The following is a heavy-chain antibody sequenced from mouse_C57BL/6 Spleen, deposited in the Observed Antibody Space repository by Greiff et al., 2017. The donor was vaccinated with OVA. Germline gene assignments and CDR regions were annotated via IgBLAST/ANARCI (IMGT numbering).Heavy chain of an antibody. CDR3: ARVGGRADSPETWFAY. J-gene: IGHJ3*01. CDR1: GYTFTSYW. D-gene: IGHD3-2*01. Sequence: VQLQQPGAELVKPGASVKMSCKASGYTFTSYWITWVKQRPGQGLEWIGDIYPGSGSTNYTEKFTSKATLTVDTSSSTAYMQLSSLTSEDSAGYCGARVGGRADSPETWFAYWGQGTLVTVSA. V-gene: IGHV1-55*01. CDR2: IYPGSGST.